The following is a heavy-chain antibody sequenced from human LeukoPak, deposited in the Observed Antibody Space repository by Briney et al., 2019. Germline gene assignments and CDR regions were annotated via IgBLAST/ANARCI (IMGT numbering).Heavy chain of an antibody. D-gene: IGHD2/OR15-2a*01. Sequence: PGGSLRLSCAASGFTFSSYWMYWVRQAPGKGLVWVSRINSDGSTTSYADSVKGRFTISRDNAKNTQYLQMNSLRAEDTAVYYCARVGTTSNFYYYYGMDVWGQGTTVTVSS. V-gene: IGHV3-74*01. CDR3: ARVGTTSNFYYYYGMDV. CDR2: INSDGSTT. CDR1: GFTFSSYW. J-gene: IGHJ6*02.